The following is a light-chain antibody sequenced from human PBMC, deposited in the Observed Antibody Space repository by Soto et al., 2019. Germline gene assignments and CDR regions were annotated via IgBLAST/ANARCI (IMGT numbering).Light chain of an antibody. CDR2: LGS. CDR3: QQYDILPIT. Sequence: DIVMTQSPLSLPVTPGEPASISCRSSQSLLHSNGYNYLDWYLQKPGQSPQLLIYLGSNRASGVPSRFSGSGSGTHFTFTISSLQTEDIGTYYCQQYDILPITFGRGTRLEIK. V-gene: IGKV2-28*01. CDR1: QSLLHSNGYNY. J-gene: IGKJ5*01.